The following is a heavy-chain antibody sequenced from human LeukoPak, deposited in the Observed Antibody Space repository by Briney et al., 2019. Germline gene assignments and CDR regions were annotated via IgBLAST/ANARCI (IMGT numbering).Heavy chain of an antibody. Sequence: PSETLSLTCAVYGXSLSGYYGSWIRQPPGKGLEWIGEINHSGNTSYNPSLKSRVTMSVDTSKNHFYLKLSSVTAADTAVYYCARQGSGSSYYYYTFPYWGQGTLVTVSS. CDR3: ARQGSGSSYYYYTFPY. D-gene: IGHD1-26*01. CDR1: GXSLSGYY. J-gene: IGHJ4*02. CDR2: INHSGNT. V-gene: IGHV4-34*01.